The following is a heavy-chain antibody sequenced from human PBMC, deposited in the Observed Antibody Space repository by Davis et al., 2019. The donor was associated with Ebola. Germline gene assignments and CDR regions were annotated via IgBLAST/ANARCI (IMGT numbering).Heavy chain of an antibody. D-gene: IGHD2-2*01. J-gene: IGHJ6*02. CDR3: ARHRSSCTSTSCYAGYYGMDV. Sequence: SETLSLTCSVSGASISPYYWTWIRQPPGKGLEWIGNLYYSGSTNYNPSLKSRVTISVDTSKNQVSLKLGSVTAADTAVYYCARHRSSCTSTSCYAGYYGMDVWGQGTTVTVSS. CDR1: GASISPYY. V-gene: IGHV4-59*08. CDR2: LYYSGST.